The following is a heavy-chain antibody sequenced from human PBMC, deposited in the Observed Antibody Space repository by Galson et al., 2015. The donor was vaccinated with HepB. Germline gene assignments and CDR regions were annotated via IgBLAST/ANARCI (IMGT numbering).Heavy chain of an antibody. Sequence: SLRLSCAASGFTFSSYGMHWVRQAPGKGLEWVAVISYDGSNKYYADSVKGRFTISRDNSKNTLYLQMNSLRAEDTAVYYCARKSGSYWMGHDAFDIWGQGTMVTVSS. CDR2: ISYDGSNK. CDR3: ARKSGSYWMGHDAFDI. J-gene: IGHJ3*02. V-gene: IGHV3-30*19. D-gene: IGHD1-26*01. CDR1: GFTFSSYG.